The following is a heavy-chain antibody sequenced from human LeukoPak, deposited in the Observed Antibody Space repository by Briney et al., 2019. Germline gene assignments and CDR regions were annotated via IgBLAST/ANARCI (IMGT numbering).Heavy chain of an antibody. CDR3: AKDTGSGWYGRADS. CDR1: GFTFGDYG. Sequence: PGGSLRLSCAASGFTFGDYGMHWVRQAPGKGLEWISLISWDGRATYYADSVKGRFTISRDNNKDSLYLQMDSLGSEDTAFYYCAKDTGSGWYGRADSWGQGTLVTVSS. J-gene: IGHJ5*01. V-gene: IGHV3-43D*03. D-gene: IGHD6-19*01. CDR2: ISWDGRAT.